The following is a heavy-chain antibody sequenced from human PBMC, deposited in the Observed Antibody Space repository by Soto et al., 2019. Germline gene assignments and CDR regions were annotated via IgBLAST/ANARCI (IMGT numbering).Heavy chain of an antibody. Sequence: QLQLQESGPGLVKPSETLSLTCTVSGGSISSSSYYWGWIRQPPGKGLEWIGSIYYSGSTYYNPSLKSRVTIAVDTSKNQFSLKLSSVTAADTAVYYCARRYYDFWSGSFDYWGQGTLVTVSS. CDR1: GGSISSSSYY. D-gene: IGHD3-3*01. V-gene: IGHV4-39*01. CDR2: IYYSGST. J-gene: IGHJ4*02. CDR3: ARRYYDFWSGSFDY.